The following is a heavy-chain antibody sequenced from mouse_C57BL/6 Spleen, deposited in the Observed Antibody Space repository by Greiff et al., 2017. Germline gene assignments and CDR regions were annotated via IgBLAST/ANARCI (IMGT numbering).Heavy chain of an antibody. J-gene: IGHJ4*01. D-gene: IGHD1-1*01. CDR1: GYTFTSYW. CDR2: IDPNSGGT. CDR3: AREITTVVATGAMDY. Sequence: QVQLKESGAELVKPGASVKLSCKASGYTFTSYWMHWVKQRPGRGLEWIGRIDPNSGGTKYNEKFKSKATLTVDKPSSTAYMQLSSLTSEDSAVYYGAREITTVVATGAMDYWGQGTSVTVSS. V-gene: IGHV1-72*01.